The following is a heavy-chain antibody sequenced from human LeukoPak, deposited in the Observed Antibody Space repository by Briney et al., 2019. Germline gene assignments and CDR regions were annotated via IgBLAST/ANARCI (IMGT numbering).Heavy chain of an antibody. Sequence: GGSLRLSCAASGFTFSSYGIHWVRQAPGKGLEWVAFISYDGTTKYYADSVEGRFTISRDNSKNTLYVQMNSLRAEDTAVYYCAKDERWRRSDFHGGFDYWGQGVLVTVSS. V-gene: IGHV3-30*18. CDR3: AKDERWRRSDFHGGFDY. D-gene: IGHD2-21*02. CDR2: ISYDGTTK. J-gene: IGHJ4*02. CDR1: GFTFSSYG.